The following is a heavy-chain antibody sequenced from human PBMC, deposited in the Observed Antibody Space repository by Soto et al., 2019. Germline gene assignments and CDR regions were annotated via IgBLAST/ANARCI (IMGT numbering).Heavy chain of an antibody. Sequence: PGGSLRLSYAASGFTFSSYAMSWVRQAPGKGLEWVSAISGSGGSTYYADSVKGRFTISRDNSKNTLYLQMNSLRAEDTAVYYCAKAKAAAGNYYYYYYGLDVWGQGTTVTVSS. V-gene: IGHV3-23*01. D-gene: IGHD6-13*01. J-gene: IGHJ6*02. CDR2: ISGSGGST. CDR3: AKAKAAAGNYYYYYYGLDV. CDR1: GFTFSSYA.